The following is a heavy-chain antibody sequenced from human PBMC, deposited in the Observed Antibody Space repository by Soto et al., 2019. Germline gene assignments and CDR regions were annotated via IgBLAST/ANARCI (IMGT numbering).Heavy chain of an antibody. CDR1: GFTISGYG. V-gene: IGHV3-33*01. Sequence: PGGSLRLSCAASGFTISGYGMHWVRQAPGKGLEWVAVVWYGGRNNYYADSVKGRFTISRDNSKNTLYLQVNSLRVEDTAVYFCARDASGATMNNWLDPWGQGTLVTVSS. CDR3: ARDASGATMNNWLDP. D-gene: IGHD5-12*01. CDR2: VWYGGRNN. J-gene: IGHJ5*02.